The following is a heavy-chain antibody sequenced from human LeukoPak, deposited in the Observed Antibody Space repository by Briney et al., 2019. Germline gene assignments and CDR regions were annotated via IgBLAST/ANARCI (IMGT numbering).Heavy chain of an antibody. J-gene: IGHJ4*02. Sequence: SVKVSCKASGGTFSSYAISWVRQSPGQGLEWMGGIIPIFGTANYAQKFQGRVTITTDESTSTAYMELSSLRSEDTAVYYCARDRTRLRFLGNTGFDYWGQGTLVTVSS. D-gene: IGHD3-3*01. CDR2: IIPIFGTA. CDR3: ARDRTRLRFLGNTGFDY. CDR1: GGTFSSYA. V-gene: IGHV1-69*05.